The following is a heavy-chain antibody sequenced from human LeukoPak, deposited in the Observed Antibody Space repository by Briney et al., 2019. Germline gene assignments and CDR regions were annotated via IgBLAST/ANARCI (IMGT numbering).Heavy chain of an antibody. J-gene: IGHJ3*02. CDR3: AREYDEAFDI. CDR1: GFTFSAHS. Sequence: PGGSLRLSCAASGFTFSAHSMNWVGQAPGKGLEWVSSFGTRSTSIYYADSVKGRFAISRDNARNSLFLQMNSLRAEDTAVYYCAREYDEAFDIWGQGTMFTVSS. CDR2: FGTRSTSI. V-gene: IGHV3-21*01. D-gene: IGHD2-8*01.